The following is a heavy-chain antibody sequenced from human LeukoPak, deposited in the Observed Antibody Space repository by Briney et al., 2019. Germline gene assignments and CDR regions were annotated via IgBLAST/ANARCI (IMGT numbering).Heavy chain of an antibody. CDR1: GGSISSSSYY. CDR2: IYTSGST. D-gene: IGHD2-15*01. CDR3: ARSSCSGGSCYFSYFDY. Sequence: SETLSLTCTVSGGSISSSSYYWSWIRQPAGKGLEWIGRIYTSGSTNYNPSLKSRVTMSVDTSKNQFSLKLSSVTAADTAVYYCARSSCSGGSCYFSYFDYWGQGTLVTVSS. J-gene: IGHJ4*02. V-gene: IGHV4-61*02.